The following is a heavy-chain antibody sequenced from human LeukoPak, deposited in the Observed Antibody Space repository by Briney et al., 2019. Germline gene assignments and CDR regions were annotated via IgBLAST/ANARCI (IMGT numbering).Heavy chain of an antibody. V-gene: IGHV3-23*01. J-gene: IGHJ6*03. D-gene: IGHD4-17*01. CDR3: ARARFETTVTTLVRKKDYYYYNMDV. CDR1: GFTFSSYA. Sequence: GGSLRLSCAASGFTFSSYAMSWVRQGPGKGLEWVSAISGSGGNTYYADSVKGRFTISRDNSKNTLYLQMNSLRAEDTAVYYCARARFETTVTTLVRKKDYYYYNMDVWGKGTTVTVSS. CDR2: ISGSGGNT.